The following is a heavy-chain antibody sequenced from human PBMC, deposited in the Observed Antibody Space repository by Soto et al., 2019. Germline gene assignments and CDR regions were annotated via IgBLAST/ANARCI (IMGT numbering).Heavy chain of an antibody. CDR2: IIPYYNTL. V-gene: IGHV1-69*01. Sequence: QAQVVQSGAEVRKPGSSVKLSCKASEGTFNSYAIAWVRQAPGQGLEWMGGIIPYYNTLNYAQKFQDRGTITADDSTHTVYMELSSLRSDDTAVYFCASGASRWYPYFFDSWAQGTLVTVSS. D-gene: IGHD6-13*01. CDR1: EGTFNSYA. J-gene: IGHJ4*02. CDR3: ASGASRWYPYFFDS.